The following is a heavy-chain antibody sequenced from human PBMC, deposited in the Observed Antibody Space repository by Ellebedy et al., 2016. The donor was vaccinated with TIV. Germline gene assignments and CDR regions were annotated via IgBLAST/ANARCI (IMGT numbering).Heavy chain of an antibody. V-gene: IGHV3-33*06. CDR1: GFTFSSYG. CDR3: AKCGPSYWYHPGWFDP. Sequence: GGSLRLXXAASGFTFSSYGMHWVRQAPGKGLEWVAVIWYDGSNKYYADSVKGRFTISRDNSKNTLYLQMNSLRAEDTAVYYCAKCGPSYWYHPGWFDPWGQGTLVTVSS. J-gene: IGHJ5*02. D-gene: IGHD2-2*01. CDR2: IWYDGSNK.